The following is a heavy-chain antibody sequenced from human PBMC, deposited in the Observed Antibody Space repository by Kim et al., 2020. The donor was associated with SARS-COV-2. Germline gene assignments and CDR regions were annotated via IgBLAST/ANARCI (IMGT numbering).Heavy chain of an antibody. J-gene: IGHJ5*02. CDR3: ARHLDFWSGYYTEYNWFDP. CDR1: GYSFTSYW. CDR2: IYPGDSDT. V-gene: IGHV5-51*01. Sequence: GESLKISCKGSGYSFTSYWIGWVRQMPGKGLAWMGIIYPGDSDTRYSPSFQGQVTISADKSISTAYLQWSSLKASDTAMYYCARHLDFWSGYYTEYNWFDPWGQGTLVTVSS. D-gene: IGHD3-3*01.